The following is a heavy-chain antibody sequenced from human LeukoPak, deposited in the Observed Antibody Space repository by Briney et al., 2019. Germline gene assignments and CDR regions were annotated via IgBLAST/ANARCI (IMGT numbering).Heavy chain of an antibody. D-gene: IGHD5-18*01. CDR3: ARDRSYGSFDF. J-gene: IGHJ4*02. CDR2: INWNGGST. CDR1: GFTLSSNY. V-gene: IGHV3-20*01. Sequence: GGSLRLSCAASGFTLSSNYMNWVRQAPGKGLEWVSGINWNGGSTFYADSVKGRFTISRDNAKNALYLQMNSLTAEDTALYHCARDRSYGSFDFWGQGTLVTVSS.